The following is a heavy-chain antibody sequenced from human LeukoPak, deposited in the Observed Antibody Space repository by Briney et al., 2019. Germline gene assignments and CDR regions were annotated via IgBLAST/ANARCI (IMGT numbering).Heavy chain of an antibody. CDR1: GGSFSGVY. Sequence: SETLSLTCAVYGGSFSGVYWSWIREPPGKGLEWIGEINHSGSTNYNPSLKSRVTISVDTSKNQFSLKLSSVTAADTAVYYCARVSSGSYYFIDYWGQGTLVTVSS. V-gene: IGHV4-34*01. CDR2: INHSGST. J-gene: IGHJ4*02. D-gene: IGHD1-26*01. CDR3: ARVSSGSYYFIDY.